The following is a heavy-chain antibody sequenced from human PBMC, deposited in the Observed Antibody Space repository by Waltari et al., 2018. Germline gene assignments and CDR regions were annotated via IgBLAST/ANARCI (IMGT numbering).Heavy chain of an antibody. Sequence: QVNLVQSGADVRKPGASVTVSCKASGYISINYFIHWVRQAPGQVLEWIGRINCRNGGTDYAQKFQGRVTLTRDTSISTAYMELSGLTLDDTAIYYCTVIAGDFDIWGPGTMVTASS. CDR3: TVIAGDFDI. J-gene: IGHJ3*02. V-gene: IGHV1-2*06. D-gene: IGHD2-21*01. CDR2: INCRNGGT. CDR1: GYISINYF.